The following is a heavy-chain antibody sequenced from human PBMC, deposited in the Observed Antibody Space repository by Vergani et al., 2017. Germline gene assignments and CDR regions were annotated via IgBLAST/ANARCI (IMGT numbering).Heavy chain of an antibody. CDR1: GGSISSGGYY. CDR3: ARSFYGSGSPALGD. CDR2: IYYSGST. J-gene: IGHJ4*02. V-gene: IGHV4-31*03. D-gene: IGHD3-10*01. Sequence: QVQLQESGPGLVKPSQTLSLTCTVSGGSISSGGYYWSWIRQHPGKCLEWIGYIYYSGSTYYNPSLKSRVTISVDTSKNQFSLKLSSVTAADTAVYYCARSFYGSGSPALGDWGQGTLVTVSS.